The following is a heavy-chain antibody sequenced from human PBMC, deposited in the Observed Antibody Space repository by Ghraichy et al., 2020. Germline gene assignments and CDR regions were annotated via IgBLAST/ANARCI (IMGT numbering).Heavy chain of an antibody. D-gene: IGHD6-19*01. Sequence: GESLHISCKGSGYSFADYWIGCVRQIPGRGLEWMGIIRPGDSDTRYNPSFQGLVTISADKSINTAYLQWGSLEASDTAIYFCASLPTLAVTGRRGEDFDYWGQGTLVTVSS. CDR2: IRPGDSDT. J-gene: IGHJ4*02. V-gene: IGHV5-51*01. CDR3: ASLPTLAVTGRRGEDFDY. CDR1: GYSFADYW.